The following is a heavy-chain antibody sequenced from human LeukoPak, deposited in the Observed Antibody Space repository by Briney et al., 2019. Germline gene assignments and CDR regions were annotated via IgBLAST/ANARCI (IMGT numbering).Heavy chain of an antibody. J-gene: IGHJ3*02. CDR2: IRSKAYGGTT. CDR1: GFTFGDYV. Sequence: GGSLRLSCTASGFTFGDYVMSWVRQAPGKGLEWVGFIRSKAYGGTTKNAASVKGRFTISRDDSRSIAYLQMNSLKTEDTDVYYCTQRYNYDSSGYYYVRDAFDIWGQGTMVTVSS. CDR3: TQRYNYDSSGYYYVRDAFDI. V-gene: IGHV3-49*04. D-gene: IGHD3-22*01.